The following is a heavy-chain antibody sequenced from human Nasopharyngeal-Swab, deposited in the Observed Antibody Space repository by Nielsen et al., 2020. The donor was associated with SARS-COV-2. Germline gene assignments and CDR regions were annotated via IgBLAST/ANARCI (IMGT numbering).Heavy chain of an antibody. CDR1: GGSISSGGYY. J-gene: IGHJ3*02. V-gene: IGHV4-31*03. D-gene: IGHD3-16*02. CDR3: ARGEFGGVIVLDAFDI. CDR2: IYYSGST. Sequence: SETLSLTCNVSGGSISSGGYYWSWIRQHPGKGLEWIGYIYYSGSTYYNPSLKSRVTISVDTSKNQFSLKLSSVTAADTAVYYCARGEFGGVIVLDAFDIWGQGTMVTVSS.